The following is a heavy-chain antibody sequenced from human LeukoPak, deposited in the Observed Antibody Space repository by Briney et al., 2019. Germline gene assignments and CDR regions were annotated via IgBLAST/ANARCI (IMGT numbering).Heavy chain of an antibody. CDR1: GGSVSGYY. Sequence: SETLSLTCAVYGGSVSGYYWSWIRQPPGNGLEWLGEINHSGSTNYNPSLKSRVTISVDTSKNQFSLKLSSVTAADTAVYYCARGRRYYDFWSGYSPYNWFDPWGQGTLVTVSS. CDR2: INHSGST. V-gene: IGHV4-34*01. D-gene: IGHD3-3*01. J-gene: IGHJ5*02. CDR3: ARGRRYYDFWSGYSPYNWFDP.